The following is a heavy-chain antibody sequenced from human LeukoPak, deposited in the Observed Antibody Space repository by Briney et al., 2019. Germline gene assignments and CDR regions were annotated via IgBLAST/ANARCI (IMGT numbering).Heavy chain of an antibody. J-gene: IGHJ6*03. CDR3: ARVGCSSTSCYPYYYMDV. CDR1: GGSFSGYY. V-gene: IGHV4-34*01. D-gene: IGHD2-2*01. CDR2: INHSGST. Sequence: PSETLSLTCAVYGGSFSGYYWSWIRQPPGKGLEWIGEINHSGSTNYNPSLKSRVTISVDTSKNQFSLKLSSVTAADTAVYYCARVGCSSTSCYPYYYMDVWGKGTTVTVSS.